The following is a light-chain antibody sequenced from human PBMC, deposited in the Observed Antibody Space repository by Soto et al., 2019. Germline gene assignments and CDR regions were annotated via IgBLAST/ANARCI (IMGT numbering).Light chain of an antibody. V-gene: IGKV3-15*01. J-gene: IGKJ2*01. Sequence: EILMTQSPATLSVSPGERATLSCRASQSVSSSLAWYQQKAGQAPRLLIYGASTRATGIPARFSGSGSGTEFTLTISSLQSEDFGVYYCQQYYSIPFTFGQGTKLEI. CDR3: QQYYSIPFT. CDR2: GAS. CDR1: QSVSSS.